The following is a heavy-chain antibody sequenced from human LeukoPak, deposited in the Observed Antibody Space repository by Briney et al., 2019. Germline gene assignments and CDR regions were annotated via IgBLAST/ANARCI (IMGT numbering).Heavy chain of an antibody. CDR2: IYYSGSA. D-gene: IGHD5-18*01. CDR3: ARDQGYTYGGGYYFDY. CDR1: GVSISTYY. J-gene: IGHJ4*02. Sequence: PSETLSLTCTVSGVSISTYYWTWIRQPPGKGLEWIGYIYYSGSANYNPSLKSRVTISLDTSKSQFSLKLSSVTAADTAVYYCARDQGYTYGGGYYFDYWGQGTLVTVSA. V-gene: IGHV4-59*01.